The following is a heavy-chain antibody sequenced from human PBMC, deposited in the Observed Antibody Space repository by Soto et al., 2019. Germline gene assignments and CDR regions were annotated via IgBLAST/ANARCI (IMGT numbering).Heavy chain of an antibody. CDR1: GFTFSSYS. CDR2: ISSSSSYI. J-gene: IGHJ6*02. D-gene: IGHD4-17*01. Sequence: GGSLRLSCAASGFTFSSYSMNWVRQAPGKGLEWVSSISSSSSYIYYADSVKGRFTISRDNAKNSLYLQMNSLRAEDTAVYYCARDAGGDTSIYSYYYGMDVWGQGTTVTVSS. V-gene: IGHV3-21*01. CDR3: ARDAGGDTSIYSYYYGMDV.